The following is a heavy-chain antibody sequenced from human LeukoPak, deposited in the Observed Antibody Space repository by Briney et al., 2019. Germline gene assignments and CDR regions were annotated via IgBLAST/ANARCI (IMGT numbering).Heavy chain of an antibody. CDR3: AKDLSPRGYKYYFDY. J-gene: IGHJ4*02. CDR1: GFTFSSYA. V-gene: IGHV3-23*01. D-gene: IGHD3-10*01. Sequence: GGSLRLSCAASGFTFSSYAMSWVRQAPGKGLEWVSAISGSGGSTYYADSVKGRLTISRDNSKNTLYLQMNSLRAEDTAVYYCAKDLSPRGYKYYFDYWGQGTLVTVSS. CDR2: ISGSGGST.